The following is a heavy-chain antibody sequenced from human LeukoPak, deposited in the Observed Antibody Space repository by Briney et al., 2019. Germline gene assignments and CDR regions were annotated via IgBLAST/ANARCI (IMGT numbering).Heavy chain of an antibody. Sequence: SETLSLTCTVSDDFIRRESWTWIRQPPGKGLEYIGYISYSGTTDYKPSLESRVTISRGPSKNQFSLSLTSVTAADTAVYYCAKDRIPSGSSIYYFDYWGQGTLVTVSS. V-gene: IGHV4-59*01. CDR3: AKDRIPSGSSIYYFDY. D-gene: IGHD3-10*01. CDR1: DDFIRRES. CDR2: ISYSGTT. J-gene: IGHJ4*02.